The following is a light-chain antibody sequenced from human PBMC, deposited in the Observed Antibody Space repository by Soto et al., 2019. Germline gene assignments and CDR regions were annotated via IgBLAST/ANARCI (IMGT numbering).Light chain of an antibody. V-gene: IGLV2-14*01. CDR1: SSDVGAYNL. Sequence: QSALTQPPSASGSPGQSVTISCTGTSSDVGAYNLVSWYQQRPGEAPKLIISEVRNRPSGISYRFTGSKSGNTASLTISGLQAEDEADYYCSSYTTTSTLVFGGGTKVTVL. J-gene: IGLJ3*02. CDR2: EVR. CDR3: SSYTTTSTLV.